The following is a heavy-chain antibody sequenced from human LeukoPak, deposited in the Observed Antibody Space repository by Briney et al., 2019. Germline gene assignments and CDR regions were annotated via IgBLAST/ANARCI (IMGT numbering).Heavy chain of an antibody. V-gene: IGHV3-23*01. CDR3: AKDPNLLLLSYFDY. D-gene: IGHD3-22*01. CDR1: GFTFSSYA. J-gene: IGHJ4*02. CDR2: ISGSGGST. Sequence: GGSLRLSCAASGFTFSSYAMSWVRQAPGKELEWVSAISGSGGSTYYADSVKGRFTISRDNSKNTLYLQMNSLRAEDTAVYYCAKDPNLLLLSYFDYWGQGTLVTVSS.